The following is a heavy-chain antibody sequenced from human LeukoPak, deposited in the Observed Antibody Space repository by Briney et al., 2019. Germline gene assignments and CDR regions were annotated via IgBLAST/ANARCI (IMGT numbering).Heavy chain of an antibody. Sequence: SETLSLTCTVSGGSISSSSYYWGWIRQPPGKGQEWIGSIYYSGSTYYNPSLKSRVTISVDTSKNQFSLKLSSVTAADTAVYYCASEGGDAFDYWGQGTLVTVSS. J-gene: IGHJ4*02. CDR3: ASEGGDAFDY. CDR1: GGSISSSSYY. V-gene: IGHV4-39*01. CDR2: IYYSGST. D-gene: IGHD2-21*02.